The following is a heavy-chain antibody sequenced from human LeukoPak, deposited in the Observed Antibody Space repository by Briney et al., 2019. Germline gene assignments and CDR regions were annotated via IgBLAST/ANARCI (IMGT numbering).Heavy chain of an antibody. D-gene: IGHD4-11*01. J-gene: IGHJ6*02. CDR3: ARVTTMTTVTTHYYYGMDV. CDR2: IYYSGST. V-gene: IGHV4-31*03. CDR1: GGSISSGGYY. Sequence: SETLSLTCTVSGGSISSGGYYWSWIRQHPGTGLEWIGYIYYSGSTYYNPSLKSRVTISVDTSKNQFSLKLSSVTAADTAVYYCARVTTMTTVTTHYYYGMDVWGQGTTVTVSS.